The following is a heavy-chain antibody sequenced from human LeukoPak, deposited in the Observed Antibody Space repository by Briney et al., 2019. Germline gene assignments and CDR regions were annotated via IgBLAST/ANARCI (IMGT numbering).Heavy chain of an antibody. Sequence: GGSLRLSCAVSGFTFSDYYMSWIRQAPGKGLEWVSSISGGGGTTYYADSAKGRFTISRDNSQNTLYLQMNSLRAEDTAVYYCARDYADYVGYFFFDYWGQGTLVTVSS. J-gene: IGHJ4*02. V-gene: IGHV3-11*01. CDR2: ISGGGGTT. CDR3: ARDYADYVGYFFFDY. CDR1: GFTFSDYY. D-gene: IGHD4-17*01.